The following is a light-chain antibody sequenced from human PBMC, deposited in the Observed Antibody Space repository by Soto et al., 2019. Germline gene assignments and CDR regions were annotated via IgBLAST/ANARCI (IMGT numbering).Light chain of an antibody. J-gene: IGKJ1*01. CDR1: QSLGRY. CDR2: DAS. V-gene: IGKV3-11*01. CDR3: QQYSNSPWP. Sequence: TVFVSPGESDTLSCRASQSLGRYLAWYPQKPGQAPRLLIYDASHRATGIPVRFSGSGSGTDFTPTISRLETEAVAVYYFQQYSNSPWPFGEGT.